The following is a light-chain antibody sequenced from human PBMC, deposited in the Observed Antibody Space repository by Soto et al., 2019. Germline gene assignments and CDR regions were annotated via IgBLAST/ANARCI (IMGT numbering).Light chain of an antibody. Sequence: DIQMTQSPSSLSASVGDRVTITCRASQGIRNDLGWYQQKPGKAPKLLIYAASSLQSGVPSRFSGSGSGTEFTLTISRLEPEDFAVYYCQQYGSSSWTFGQGTKVDIK. V-gene: IGKV1-17*01. CDR1: QGIRND. CDR2: AAS. CDR3: QQYGSSSWT. J-gene: IGKJ1*01.